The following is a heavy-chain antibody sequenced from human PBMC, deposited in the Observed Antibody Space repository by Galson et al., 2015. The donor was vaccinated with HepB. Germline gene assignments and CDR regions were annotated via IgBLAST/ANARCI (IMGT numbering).Heavy chain of an antibody. D-gene: IGHD1-26*01. CDR1: GFTFNSYA. V-gene: IGHV3-30*04. CDR2: ISYDGSKK. Sequence: SLRLSCAGTGFTFNSYAMHWVRQAPGKGLEWVADISYDGSKKYYEDSVKGRFTISRDNSRNTLYLQMNSLRAEDTAVYYCARDWDRASSAYNWFDPWGQGTLVTVSS. J-gene: IGHJ5*02. CDR3: ARDWDRASSAYNWFDP.